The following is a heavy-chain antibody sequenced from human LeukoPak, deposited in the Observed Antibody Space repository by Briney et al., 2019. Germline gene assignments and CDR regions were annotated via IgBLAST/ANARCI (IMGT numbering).Heavy chain of an antibody. D-gene: IGHD2-2*02. J-gene: IGHJ4*02. CDR1: GFTFSSYA. Sequence: GGSLRLSCAASGFTFSSYAMSWVRQAPGKGLEWVSAISGSGGSTYYADSVKGRFTISRDNAKNSLYLQMNSLRAEDTAVYYCARDLFLGLVSVVVPAAIGYWGQGTLVTVSS. CDR3: ARDLFLGLVSVVVPAAIGY. CDR2: ISGSGGST. V-gene: IGHV3-23*01.